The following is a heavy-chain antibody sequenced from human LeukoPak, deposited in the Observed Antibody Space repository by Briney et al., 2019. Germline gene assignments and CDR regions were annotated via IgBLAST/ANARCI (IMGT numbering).Heavy chain of an antibody. J-gene: IGHJ4*02. V-gene: IGHV3-21*01. Sequence: GGSLRLSCAASGFTFNTYTMNWVRQAPGKGLEWVSSITASSTAIYPADSVKGRFTISRDNAKNFLYLQMNSLRAEDTAVYYCARTYYDILTGYNPYFDYWGQGILVTVSS. CDR1: GFTFNTYT. CDR2: ITASSTAI. D-gene: IGHD3-9*01. CDR3: ARTYYDILTGYNPYFDY.